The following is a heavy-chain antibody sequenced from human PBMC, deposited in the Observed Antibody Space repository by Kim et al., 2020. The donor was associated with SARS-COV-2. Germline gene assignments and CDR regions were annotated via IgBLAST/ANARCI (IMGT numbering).Heavy chain of an antibody. V-gene: IGHV1-18*01. D-gene: IGHD6-19*01. CDR3: ARDHGAVAATSYYYYGMDV. CDR1: GYTFTSYG. CDR2: ISAYNGNT. J-gene: IGHJ6*02. Sequence: ASVKVSCKASGYTFTSYGISWVRQAPGQGLEWMGWISAYNGNTNYAQKLQGRVTMTTDTSTSTAYMELRSLRSDDTAVYYCARDHGAVAATSYYYYGMDVWGQGTTVTVSS.